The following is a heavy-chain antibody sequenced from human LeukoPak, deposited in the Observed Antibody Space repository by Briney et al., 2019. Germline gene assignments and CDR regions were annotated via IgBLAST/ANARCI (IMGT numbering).Heavy chain of an antibody. CDR3: ARVLAEMAAVWRDDVFDI. Sequence: GSLRLSCTASGFTFSNYAMSWIRQPPGKGLEWIGFIYSSGSTNCNPSLKSRVTISVDTSKNQFALRVNSVTAADTAVYYCARVLAEMAAVWRDDVFDIWGQGTMVTVSS. J-gene: IGHJ3*02. CDR2: IYSSGST. D-gene: IGHD5-24*01. CDR1: GFTFSNYA. V-gene: IGHV4-59*01.